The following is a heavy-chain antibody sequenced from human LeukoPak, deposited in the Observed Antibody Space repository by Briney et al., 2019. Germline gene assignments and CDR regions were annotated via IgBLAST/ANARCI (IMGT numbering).Heavy chain of an antibody. Sequence: PGRSLRLSCAASGFTFSSYGMHWVRQAPGKGLEWVAVIWYDGSNKYYADSVKGRFTISRDNSKDTLYLQMNSLRAKDTAVYYCARDPRCSSTSCYGVDYFDYWGQGTLVTVSS. J-gene: IGHJ4*02. V-gene: IGHV3-33*01. CDR2: IWYDGSNK. CDR1: GFTFSSYG. D-gene: IGHD2-2*01. CDR3: ARDPRCSSTSCYGVDYFDY.